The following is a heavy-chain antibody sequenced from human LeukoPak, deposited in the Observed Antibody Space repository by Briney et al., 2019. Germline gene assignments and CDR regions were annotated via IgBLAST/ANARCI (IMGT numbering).Heavy chain of an antibody. CDR3: ASSTVTTRGVSAFDL. J-gene: IGHJ3*01. V-gene: IGHV3-33*01. CDR2: IWYDGSNK. D-gene: IGHD4-17*01. Sequence: GGSLRLSCAASGFIFSTYGMHWVRQAPGRGLEWVAIIWYDGSNKYYADSVKGRFTISRDNSKNTLYLQMNSLRAEDTAVYFCASSTVTTRGVSAFDLWGQGTLVTVSS. CDR1: GFIFSTYG.